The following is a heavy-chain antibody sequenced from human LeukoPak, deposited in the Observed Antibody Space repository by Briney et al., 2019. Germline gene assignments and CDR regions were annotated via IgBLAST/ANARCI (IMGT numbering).Heavy chain of an antibody. Sequence: ASVKVSCTASGYTFTGYYMHWVRQAPGQGLEWMGWIKPNSGGTNYAQKVQGRVTMTRDTSISTAYMELSRLRSDDTAVYYCARDDSSGYYLIWGQGTLVTVSS. V-gene: IGHV1-2*02. D-gene: IGHD3-22*01. J-gene: IGHJ4*02. CDR1: GYTFTGYY. CDR2: IKPNSGGT. CDR3: ARDDSSGYYLI.